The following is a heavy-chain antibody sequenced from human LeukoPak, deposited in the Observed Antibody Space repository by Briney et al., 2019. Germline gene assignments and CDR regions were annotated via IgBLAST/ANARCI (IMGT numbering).Heavy chain of an antibody. CDR2: ITYKPSSYTT. D-gene: IGHD2-15*01. CDR3: ARQDCSGASCSHVYY. V-gene: IGHV3-73*01. J-gene: IGHJ4*02. Sequence: GGSLRLSCAASGFAFSSFYMHWARQASGRGLEWVGLITYKPSSYTTEYAASVKGRFTISRDDSKNTPYLQMNSLKAEDTAVYYCARQDCSGASCSHVYYRGQGTLVTVSS. CDR1: GFAFSSFY.